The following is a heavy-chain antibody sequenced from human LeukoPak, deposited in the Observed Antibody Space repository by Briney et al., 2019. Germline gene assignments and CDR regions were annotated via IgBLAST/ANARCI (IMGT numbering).Heavy chain of an antibody. J-gene: IGHJ4*02. CDR1: GFTFSNYA. Sequence: GGSLRLSCAASGFTFSNYAMSWVRQAPGKGLEWVSAISGSGDNTHYADSVKGRFTISRDNSKNTLYLQMNSLRADDTAMYYCARGSYSSSWKTFDYWGQGTLVTVSS. V-gene: IGHV3-23*01. D-gene: IGHD6-13*01. CDR3: ARGSYSSSWKTFDY. CDR2: ISGSGDNT.